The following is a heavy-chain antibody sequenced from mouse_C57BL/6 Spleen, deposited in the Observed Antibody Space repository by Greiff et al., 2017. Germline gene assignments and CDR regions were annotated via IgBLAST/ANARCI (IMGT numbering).Heavy chain of an antibody. CDR3: ASYYEYGGFAY. Sequence: QVQLQQSGAELVMPGASVKLSCKASGYTFTSYWMHWVKQRPGQGLEWIGEIDPSDSNTNYTQKFKGKPTLTADKSSSTAYMQLSSLTSEDSAVYYCASYYEYGGFAYWGQGTLVTVSA. CDR1: GYTFTSYW. J-gene: IGHJ3*01. CDR2: IDPSDSNT. V-gene: IGHV1-69*01. D-gene: IGHD2-4*01.